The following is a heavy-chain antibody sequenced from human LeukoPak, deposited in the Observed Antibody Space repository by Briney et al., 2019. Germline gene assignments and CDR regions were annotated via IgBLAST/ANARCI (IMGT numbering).Heavy chain of an antibody. CDR2: ISSSSSYI. J-gene: IGHJ3*02. CDR1: GFTFSSYS. Sequence: GGSLRLSCAASGFTFSSYSMNWVRQAPGKGLEWVSSISSSSSYIYYADSVKGRFTISRDNAKNSLYLQMNSLRAEDTAVYYCARDSTVSHAFDIWGQGTMVTVSS. CDR3: ARDSTVSHAFDI. D-gene: IGHD4-17*01. V-gene: IGHV3-21*01.